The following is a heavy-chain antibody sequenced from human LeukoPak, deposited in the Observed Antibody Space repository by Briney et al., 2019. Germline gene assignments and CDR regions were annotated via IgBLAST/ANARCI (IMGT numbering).Heavy chain of an antibody. J-gene: IGHJ4*02. CDR1: GASVSGGGYY. Sequence: SETLSLTCTVSGASVSGGGYYWSWIRQHPGKGLGWIGFTSYSGGAYYNPSLMSRITMSVDRSQNQFSLKMRDVTAADTAVYFCATAEWEYFYFDSWGQGALVAVSS. CDR3: ATAEWEYFYFDS. D-gene: IGHD1-26*01. V-gene: IGHV4-31*03. CDR2: TSYSGGA.